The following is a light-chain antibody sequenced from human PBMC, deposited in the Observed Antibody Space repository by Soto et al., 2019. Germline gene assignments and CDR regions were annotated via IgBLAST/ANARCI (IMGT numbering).Light chain of an antibody. CDR1: SSNIGAEYD. V-gene: IGLV1-40*01. Sequence: QSVLTQPPSASGSLGQSVTISCTGASSNIGAEYDVHWYQQFPGTAPKVLIYGNRIRPSGVPDRFSASTSGTSASLAISGLQAEDEADYYCQSFDDSLSGYVFGTGTKVTVL. CDR2: GNR. J-gene: IGLJ1*01. CDR3: QSFDDSLSGYV.